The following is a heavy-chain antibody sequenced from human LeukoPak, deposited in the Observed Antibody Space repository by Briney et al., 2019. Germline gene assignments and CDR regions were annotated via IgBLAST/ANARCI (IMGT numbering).Heavy chain of an antibody. Sequence: SETLSLTCAVSGGSISSGGYSWSWIRQPPGKGLEWIGYIYHSGSTYYNPSLKSRVTISVDTSKNQFSLKLSSVTAADTAVYYCARNRDGYNSFDYWGQGTLVTVSS. CDR3: ARNRDGYNSFDY. CDR1: GGSISSGGYS. CDR2: IYHSGST. J-gene: IGHJ4*02. D-gene: IGHD5-24*01. V-gene: IGHV4-30-2*01.